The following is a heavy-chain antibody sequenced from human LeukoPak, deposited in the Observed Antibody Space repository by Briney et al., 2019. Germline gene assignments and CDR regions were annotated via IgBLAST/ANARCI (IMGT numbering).Heavy chain of an antibody. D-gene: IGHD3-22*01. Sequence: GGSLRLSCAASGFTFSSYAMHWVRQAPGKGLEWVAVISYDGSNKYYADSVKGRFTISRDNSENTLYLQMNSLRAEDTAVYYCARGLSYDSSGYYYFDYWGQGTLVTVSS. CDR1: GFTFSSYA. CDR2: ISYDGSNK. V-gene: IGHV3-30-3*01. CDR3: ARGLSYDSSGYYYFDY. J-gene: IGHJ4*02.